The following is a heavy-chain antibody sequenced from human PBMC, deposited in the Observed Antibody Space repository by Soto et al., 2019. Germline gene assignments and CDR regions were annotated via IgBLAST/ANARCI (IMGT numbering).Heavy chain of an antibody. D-gene: IGHD2-2*01. CDR3: GRQPGHWGSTTCFGYYGVDV. CDR1: GGSISSSSYS. CDR2: IYYRGST. V-gene: IGHV4-39*01. J-gene: IGHJ6*02. Sequence: QLQLQESGPRLVKPSETLSLTCSVSGGSISSSSYSWGWIRQPPGKGLEWIGTIYYRGSTHYNPSLERRLAISADTRNSQLSLGLASGTGADTAVYYCGRQPGHWGSTTCFGYYGVDVWGQGTTVTVS.